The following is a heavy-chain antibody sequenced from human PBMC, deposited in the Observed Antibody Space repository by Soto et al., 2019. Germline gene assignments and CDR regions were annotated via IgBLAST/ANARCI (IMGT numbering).Heavy chain of an antibody. V-gene: IGHV3-48*01. D-gene: IGHD3-10*01. CDR3: VRPRTSGSYYNVAFDI. Sequence: GGSLRLSCAASGFTFSGYSMNWVRQAPGKGLEWVSYISTSSGTIYYADSVKGRFTISRDNAENSLYLQMSSLRAEDTAVYYCVRPRTSGSYYNVAFDIWGQGTMVNVSS. CDR1: GFTFSGYS. CDR2: ISTSSGTI. J-gene: IGHJ3*02.